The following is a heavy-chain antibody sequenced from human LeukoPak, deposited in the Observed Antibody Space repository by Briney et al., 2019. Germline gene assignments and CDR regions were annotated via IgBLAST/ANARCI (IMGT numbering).Heavy chain of an antibody. CDR1: GFTFSSYG. V-gene: IGHV3-33*01. CDR2: IWYDGSNK. D-gene: IGHD4-23*01. J-gene: IGHJ4*02. Sequence: GALRLSCAASGFTFSSYGMHWVRQAPGKGLEWVAVIWYDGSNKYHADSVKGRFTISRDNSKNTLYLQMNSLRAEDTAVYYCARRGDGGRSFDYWGQGTLVTVSS. CDR3: ARRGDGGRSFDY.